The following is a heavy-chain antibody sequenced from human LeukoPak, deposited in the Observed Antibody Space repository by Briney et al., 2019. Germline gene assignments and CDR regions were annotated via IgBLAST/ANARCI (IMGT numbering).Heavy chain of an antibody. CDR1: GFTFSNAW. D-gene: IGHD5-18*01. V-gene: IGHV3-15*01. CDR3: TTEPTRIQLWLYRPMDAFDI. CDR2: IKSKTDGGTT. Sequence: SGGSLRLSCAASGFTFSNAWMSWVRQAPGKGLEWVGRIKSKTDGGTTDYAAPVKGRFTISRDDSKNTLYLQMNSLKTEDTAVYYCTTEPTRIQLWLYRPMDAFDIWGQGTMVTVSS. J-gene: IGHJ3*02.